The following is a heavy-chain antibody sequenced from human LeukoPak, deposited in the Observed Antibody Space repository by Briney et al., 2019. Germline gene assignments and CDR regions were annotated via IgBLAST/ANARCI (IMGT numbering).Heavy chain of an antibody. D-gene: IGHD2-15*01. V-gene: IGHV3-23*01. CDR2: ISGSGGST. CDR3: AKGYSNYLPFYYYYGMDV. CDR1: GFTFSSYA. J-gene: IGHJ6*04. Sequence: GGSLRLYCAASGFTFSSYAMSWVRQAAGKGLEWVSAISGSGGSTYYADSVKGRFTISRDNSKNTLYLQMNSLRAEDTAVYYCAKGYSNYLPFYYYYGMDVWGKGTTVTVSS.